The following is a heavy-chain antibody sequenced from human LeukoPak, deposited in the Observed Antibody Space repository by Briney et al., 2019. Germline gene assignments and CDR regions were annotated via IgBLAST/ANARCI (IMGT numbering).Heavy chain of an antibody. D-gene: IGHD3-22*01. J-gene: IGHJ4*02. Sequence: ASVKVSCKASGYTFTSFGISWVRQAPGQGLEWLGWISTYRRNIIYAQKLQGRVTMTTDTSTSTAYMEVRSLRSDDTAVYYCARDSDSSVYYFDYWGQGTLVTVSS. V-gene: IGHV1-18*01. CDR3: ARDSDSSVYYFDY. CDR2: ISTYRRNI. CDR1: GYTFTSFG.